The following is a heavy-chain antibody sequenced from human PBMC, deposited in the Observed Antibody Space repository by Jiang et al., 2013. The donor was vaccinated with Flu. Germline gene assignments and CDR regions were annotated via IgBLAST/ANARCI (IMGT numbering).Heavy chain of an antibody. CDR3: ARPVRGLGEGPNDAFDI. V-gene: IGHV7-4-1*02. CDR2: INTNTGNP. D-gene: IGHD3-10*01. Sequence: QSGSELKKPGASVKVSCKASGYTFTSYAMNWVRQAPGQGLEWMGWINTNTGNPTYAQGFTGRFVFSLDTSVSTAYLQISSLKAEDTAVYYCARPVRGLGEGPNDAFDIWGQGTMVTVSS. J-gene: IGHJ3*02. CDR1: GYTFTSYA.